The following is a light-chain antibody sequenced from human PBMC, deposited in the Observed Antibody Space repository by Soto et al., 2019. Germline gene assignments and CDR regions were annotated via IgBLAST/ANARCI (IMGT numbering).Light chain of an antibody. CDR3: QQYVSSPWT. J-gene: IGKJ1*01. CDR1: QSVSSSY. V-gene: IGKV3-20*01. CDR2: GAS. Sequence: EIVLTQSPGTLSLSPGERATLSCRASQSVSSSYLAWYQQKPGQAPRLLIYGASSRATGIPDRFNGSGSGTDFPLTISRLEPEDFALYFCQQYVSSPWTFGQGTNVEIK.